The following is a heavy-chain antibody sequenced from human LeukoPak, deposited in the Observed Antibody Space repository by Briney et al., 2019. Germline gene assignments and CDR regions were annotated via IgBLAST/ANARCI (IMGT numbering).Heavy chain of an antibody. CDR2: IRYDGSNK. D-gene: IGHD2-15*01. J-gene: IGHJ4*02. V-gene: IGHV3-30*02. CDR3: AKIGIGYCSGGSCYPFDY. CDR1: GFTFSSYG. Sequence: GGSLRLSCAASGFTFSSYGMHCVRQAPGKGLEWVAFIRYDGSNKYYEDSVKGRFTISRDNSKNTLYLQMNSLRAEDTAVYYCAKIGIGYCSGGSCYPFDYWGQGTLVTVSS.